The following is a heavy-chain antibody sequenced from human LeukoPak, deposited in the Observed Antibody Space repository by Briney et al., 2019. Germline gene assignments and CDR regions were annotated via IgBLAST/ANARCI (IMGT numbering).Heavy chain of an antibody. J-gene: IGHJ6*03. D-gene: IGHD4/OR15-4a*01. CDR2: ISTRSTYT. CDR1: GFTFSDHY. Sequence: PGGSLRLSCAASGFTFSDHYMTWIRQAPGKGLEWVAYISTRSTYTNYGDSVKGRFTISRDNAKTSVYLQLNSLRAEDTAVYYCARAREYRANPAYMDVWGQGTTVTVSS. CDR3: ARAREYRANPAYMDV. V-gene: IGHV3-11*05.